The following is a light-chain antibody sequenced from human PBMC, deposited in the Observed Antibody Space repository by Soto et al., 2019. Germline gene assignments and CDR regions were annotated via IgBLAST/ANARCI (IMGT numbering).Light chain of an antibody. CDR2: DAS. Sequence: DIQITQSPSTLSSSVLYIVTITFRASQSISSWLAWYQQKPVKAPNLLIYDASALESGVPSRFTASGSGTEFTPTITSLQPDDFKTSHRQHFNRYSHKFGQRHXVDIK. J-gene: IGKJ1*01. CDR3: QHFNRYSHK. V-gene: IGKV1-5*01. CDR1: QSISSW.